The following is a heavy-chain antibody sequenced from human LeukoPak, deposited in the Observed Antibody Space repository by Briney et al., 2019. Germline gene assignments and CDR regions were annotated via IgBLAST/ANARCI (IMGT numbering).Heavy chain of an antibody. V-gene: IGHV1-18*01. CDR3: ASIAVAGTFDY. J-gene: IGHJ4*02. D-gene: IGHD6-19*01. CDR1: GYTFTSYG. Sequence: ASVKVSCKASGYTFTSYGISWVRQAPGQGLEWMGWISAYNGNTNYAQKFQGRVTMTRNTSISTAYMELSSLRSEDTAVYYCASIAVAGTFDYWGQGTLVTVSS. CDR2: ISAYNGNT.